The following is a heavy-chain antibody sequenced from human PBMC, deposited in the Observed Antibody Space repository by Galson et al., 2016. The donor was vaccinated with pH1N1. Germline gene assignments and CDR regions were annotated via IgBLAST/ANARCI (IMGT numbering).Heavy chain of an antibody. D-gene: IGHD6-6*01. J-gene: IGHJ4*02. CDR3: ARGNPVPD. V-gene: IGHV3-48*03. CDR2: INGSSGTIR. Sequence: SLRLSCAASGFTFNSYEMNWFRQAPGKGLEWVSYINGSSGTIRNYADAVQGRFTISRDNAKNSLFLQRNSLSVEDTAIYYCARGNPVPDWGRGTLVTVSS. CDR1: GFTFNSYE.